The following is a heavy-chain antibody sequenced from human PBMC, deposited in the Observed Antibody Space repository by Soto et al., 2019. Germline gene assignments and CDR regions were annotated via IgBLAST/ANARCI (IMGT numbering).Heavy chain of an antibody. J-gene: IGHJ5*02. CDR3: TRAGGGANNNWFDP. D-gene: IGHD3-16*01. CDR1: GFTFGDYA. CDR2: IRSKAYGGTT. V-gene: IGHV3-49*03. Sequence: GGSLRLSCTASGFTFGDYAMSWFRQAPGKGLEWVGFIRSKAYGGTTEYAASVKGRFTISRDDSKSIAYLQMNSLKTEDTAVYYCTRAGGGANNNWFDPWGQGTLVTVSS.